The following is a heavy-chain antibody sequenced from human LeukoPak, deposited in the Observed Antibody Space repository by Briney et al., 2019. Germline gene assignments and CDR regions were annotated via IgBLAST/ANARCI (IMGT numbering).Heavy chain of an antibody. D-gene: IGHD6-19*01. CDR2: IIHSGST. V-gene: IGHV4-34*12. J-gene: IGHJ4*02. CDR1: GGTFSGYY. CDR3: ARSSGRGAPFGS. Sequence: SETLSLTCTVSGGTFSGYYYNWIRQSPGKGLEWIGEIIHSGSTNYNPSLKSRVTISVDTSKNQFSLNLNSVTAADTAIYYCARSSGRGAPFGSWGQGNLVTVSS.